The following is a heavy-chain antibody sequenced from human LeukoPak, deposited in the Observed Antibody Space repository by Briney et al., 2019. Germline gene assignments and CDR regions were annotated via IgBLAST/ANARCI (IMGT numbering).Heavy chain of an antibody. CDR3: AKDPYSGSYVYYYYMDV. J-gene: IGHJ6*03. CDR1: GFTFSSYG. D-gene: IGHD1-26*01. Sequence: GGSLRLSCAASGFTFSSYGIHWVRQAPGKGLEWVAFIRYDGSNKYYADSVKGRFTISRDNSKNTLYLQMNSLRAEDTAVYYCAKDPYSGSYVYYYYMDVWGKGTTVTVSS. V-gene: IGHV3-30*02. CDR2: IRYDGSNK.